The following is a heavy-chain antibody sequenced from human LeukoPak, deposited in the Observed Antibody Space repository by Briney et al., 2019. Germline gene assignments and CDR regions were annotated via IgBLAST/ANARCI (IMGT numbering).Heavy chain of an antibody. J-gene: IGHJ4*02. CDR1: GFTFSSYG. Sequence: PGGSLRLSCAASGFTFSSYGMHWVRQAPGKGLEWVAVIWYDGSNKYYADSVKGRFTISRDNSKNTLYLRMNSLRAEDTAVYYCAKDGQWRASGWPHYYYFDYWGQGTLVTVSS. V-gene: IGHV3-33*06. CDR3: AKDGQWRASGWPHYYYFDY. D-gene: IGHD6-19*01. CDR2: IWYDGSNK.